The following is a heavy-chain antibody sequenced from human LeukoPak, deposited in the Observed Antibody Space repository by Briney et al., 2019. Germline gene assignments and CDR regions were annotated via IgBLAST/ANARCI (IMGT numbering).Heavy chain of an antibody. Sequence: GASVKVSCKASGYNFRDYYIHWVRHAPGQGLEWMGWINPHSGGTRYAPKFQGRVTMSRDTSINTAYMELRRLRSDDTAVFYCARVDRLYERTYPAGYDIWGQGTRVTVCS. CDR1: GYNFRDYY. V-gene: IGHV1-2*02. J-gene: IGHJ3*02. CDR2: INPHSGGT. D-gene: IGHD6-25*01. CDR3: ARVDRLYERTYPAGYDI.